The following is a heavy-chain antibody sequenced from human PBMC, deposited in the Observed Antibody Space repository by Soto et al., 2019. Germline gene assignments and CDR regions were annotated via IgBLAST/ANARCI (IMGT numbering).Heavy chain of an antibody. J-gene: IGHJ4*02. CDR1: GGLFSSFA. D-gene: IGHD2-15*01. CDR2: IIPVFGTA. CDR3: ARGGGPYVWFNEF. Sequence: QEQLVQSGAEVKKPGSSVKLSCKDSGGLFSSFAISWVRQAPGQGLEWMGGIIPVFGTAYYPQKFQDRVTITADESTNTAYMELSRLRSEDTAIYYCARGGGPYVWFNEFWGQGSLVTVSS. V-gene: IGHV1-69*01.